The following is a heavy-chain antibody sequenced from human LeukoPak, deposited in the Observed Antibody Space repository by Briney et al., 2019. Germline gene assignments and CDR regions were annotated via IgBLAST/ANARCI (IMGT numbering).Heavy chain of an antibody. CDR1: GYTFTSYD. J-gene: IGHJ5*02. CDR2: MNPNSGNT. CDR3: ARDYWHCDILTGDRGWFDP. Sequence: VASVKVSCKASGYTFTSYDINWVRQATGQGLEWMGWMNPNSGNTCYAQKLQGRVTMTRNTSISTAYMELSSLRSEDTAVYYCARDYWHCDILTGDRGWFDPWGQGTLVTVSS. D-gene: IGHD3-9*01. V-gene: IGHV1-8*01.